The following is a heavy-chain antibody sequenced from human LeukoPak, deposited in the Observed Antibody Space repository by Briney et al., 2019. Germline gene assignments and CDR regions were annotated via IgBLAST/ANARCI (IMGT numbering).Heavy chain of an antibody. CDR1: GGSISSSIYS. Sequence: SETLSLTCTVSGGSISSSIYSWNWIRQPAGKGLEWIGRISTSGSTNYNPSLMSRVTISVDTSKNQFSLRLSSVTAADTAVYYCARYSTNWGWLDPWGQGTLVTVSS. D-gene: IGHD6-13*01. CDR3: ARYSTNWGWLDP. V-gene: IGHV4-61*02. CDR2: ISTSGST. J-gene: IGHJ5*02.